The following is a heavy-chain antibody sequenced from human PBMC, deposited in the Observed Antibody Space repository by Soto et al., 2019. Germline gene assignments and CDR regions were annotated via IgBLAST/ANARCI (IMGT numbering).Heavy chain of an antibody. Sequence: QVQLQESGPGLVKPSETLSLTCTVSGGPFSTYYWSWIRQPPGKGLEWIGYIYYSGSTNYNPSLKSRVTISVDPSKIHFSLKLSSLTAADTAVYYCARIPGSGSYLQGFDIWGQGTMVTVSS. V-gene: IGHV4-59*08. CDR3: ARIPGSGSYLQGFDI. D-gene: IGHD6-19*01. CDR2: IYYSGST. CDR1: GGPFSTYY. J-gene: IGHJ3*02.